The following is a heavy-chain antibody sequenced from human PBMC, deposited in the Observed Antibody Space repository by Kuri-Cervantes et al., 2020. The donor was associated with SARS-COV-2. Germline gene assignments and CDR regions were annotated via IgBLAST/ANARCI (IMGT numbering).Heavy chain of an antibody. V-gene: IGHV4-59*01. CDR1: GGSFSGYY. D-gene: IGHD6-19*01. J-gene: IGHJ3*02. CDR2: IYYSGST. CDR3: ARYPTGSSGWYSSDAFDI. Sequence: GSLRLSCAVYGGSFSGYYWSWIRQPPGKGLEWIGYIYYSGSTNYNPSLKSRVTISVDTSKNQFSLKLSSVTAADTAVYYCARYPTGSSGWYSSDAFDIWGQGTMVTVSS.